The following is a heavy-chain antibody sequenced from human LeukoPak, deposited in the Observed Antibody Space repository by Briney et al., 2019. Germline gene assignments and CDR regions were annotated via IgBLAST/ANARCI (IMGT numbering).Heavy chain of an antibody. J-gene: IGHJ5*02. CDR2: ISGSGGST. CDR1: GFTFSSYA. Sequence: GRSLRLSCAASGFTFSSYAMSWVRQAPGKGLEWVSGISGSGGSTYYADSVKGRFTISRDNAKNTLYLQMNSLRVEDTAVYYCTKSDWFDPWGQGTLVTVSS. CDR3: TKSDWFDP. D-gene: IGHD3-3*01. V-gene: IGHV3-23*01.